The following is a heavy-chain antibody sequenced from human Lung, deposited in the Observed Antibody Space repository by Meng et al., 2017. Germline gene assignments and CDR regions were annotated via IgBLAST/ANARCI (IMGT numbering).Heavy chain of an antibody. V-gene: IGHV1-2*06. J-gene: IGHJ4*02. CDR2: INPKSGDT. CDR1: GYTFPDYW. CDR3: ARDEDISAAGKLFGDY. Sequence: GQVVQFGAEVKKPGASVKVSCKASGYTFPDYWLHWVRRAPGQGLEWMGRINPKSGDTHYAQRFQGRVTMTGDTSISTAYMELSGLRSDDTAMYYCARDEDISAAGKLFGDYWGQGTLVTVSS. D-gene: IGHD6-13*01.